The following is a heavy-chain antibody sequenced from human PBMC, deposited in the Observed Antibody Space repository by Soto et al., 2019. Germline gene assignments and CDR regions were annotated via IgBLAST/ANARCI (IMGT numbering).Heavy chain of an antibody. J-gene: IGHJ4*02. CDR2: ISYDGTIK. CDR3: GLDRHY. V-gene: IGHV3-30*03. D-gene: IGHD1-1*01. CDR1: GCIFGDFG. Sequence: QVQVVESGGGLVQPGRSLRLSGSGSGCIFGDFGMHWVRQATGTGLEWVAVISYDGTIKDYTDSVKGRFTISKDNSKHTLSIEMNTLRPDDTAVYYCGLDRHYWGQGTLVTVSS.